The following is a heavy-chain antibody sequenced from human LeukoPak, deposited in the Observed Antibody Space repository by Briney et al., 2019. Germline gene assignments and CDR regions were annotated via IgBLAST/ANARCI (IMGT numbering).Heavy chain of an antibody. CDR2: IYYSGST. D-gene: IGHD2-21*02. CDR1: GGSISSYY. J-gene: IGHJ5*02. V-gene: IGHV4-59*01. Sequence: SETLSLTCTVSGGSISSYYWSWIRQPPGKGLEWIGYIYYSGSTNYNPSLKSRVTISVDTSKNQFSLKLSSATAADTAVYYCARDNWRGREEDIAAYCGGDCYSGFDPWGQGTLVTVSS. CDR3: ARDNWRGREEDIAAYCGGDCYSGFDP.